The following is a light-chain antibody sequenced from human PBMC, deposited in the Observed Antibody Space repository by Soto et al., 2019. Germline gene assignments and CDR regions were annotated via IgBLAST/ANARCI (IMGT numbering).Light chain of an antibody. CDR3: QQYGSSHMYT. CDR1: QSVSSSY. V-gene: IGKV3-20*01. J-gene: IGKJ2*01. CDR2: GAS. Sequence: EIVVTQSPGTLSLSPGERATLSCRASQSVSSSYLAWYQQKPGQAPRLLIYGASSSATGIPDRFSGSGSGTDFTLTISRLEPEDFGVYYCQQYGSSHMYTFGQGTKLEIK.